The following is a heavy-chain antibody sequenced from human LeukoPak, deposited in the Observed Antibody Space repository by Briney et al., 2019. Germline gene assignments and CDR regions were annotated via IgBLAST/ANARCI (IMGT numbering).Heavy chain of an antibody. D-gene: IGHD3-22*01. CDR2: ISSSSSYI. CDR1: GFTFSSYS. V-gene: IGHV3-21*01. CDR3: ASGGIYDSSGYYPDYFDY. J-gene: IGHJ4*02. Sequence: GGSLRLSCAASGFTFSSYSMNWVRQAPGKGLEWVSSISSSSSYIYYADSVKGRFTISRDNAKKSLYLQMNSLRAEDTAVYYCASGGIYDSSGYYPDYFDYWGQGTLVTVSS.